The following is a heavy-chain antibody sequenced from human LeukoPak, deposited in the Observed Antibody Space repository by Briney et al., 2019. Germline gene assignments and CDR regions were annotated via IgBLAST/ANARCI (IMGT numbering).Heavy chain of an antibody. V-gene: IGHV3-48*02. CDR2: ISRSSDTI. CDR3: ARGSSAPDY. J-gene: IGHJ4*02. CDR1: GFTFSDYT. D-gene: IGHD6-25*01. Sequence: PGGSLRLSCAASGFTFSDYTMNWVRQAPGKGLECISYISRSSDTIYYADSVKGRFTISRGNAKNSVYLQMNSLRDEDTAVYYCARGSSAPDYWGQGTLVTVSS.